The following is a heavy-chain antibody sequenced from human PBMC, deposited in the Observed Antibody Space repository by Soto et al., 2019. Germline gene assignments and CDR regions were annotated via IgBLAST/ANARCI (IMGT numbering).Heavy chain of an antibody. CDR3: ARRAYNYANMDV. CDR2: INPSGGST. V-gene: IGHV1-46*01. D-gene: IGHD5-18*01. Sequence: ASVKVSCKTSGYTFTTYYMHWVRRAPGQGLEWMGMINPSGGSTSYAQKFQGRVTMTRDTSTRTIYMELSSLRRVDTAIYYCARRAYNYANMDVWGQGTTVTVSS. CDR1: GYTFTTYY. J-gene: IGHJ6*02.